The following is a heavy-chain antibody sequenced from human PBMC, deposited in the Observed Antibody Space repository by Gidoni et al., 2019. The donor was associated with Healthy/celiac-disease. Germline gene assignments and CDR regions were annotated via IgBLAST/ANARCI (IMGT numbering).Heavy chain of an antibody. Sequence: EVQLVESGGGLVKPGGSLRLSCAASGFPFSSYSMNWVRQAPGKGLEWVSSISSSSSYIYYADSVKGRFTISRDNAKNSLYLQMNSLRAEDTAVYYCARGAVYDYVWGSYFRWGPEFDYWGQGTLVTVSS. V-gene: IGHV3-21*01. CDR3: ARGAVYDYVWGSYFRWGPEFDY. CDR1: GFPFSSYS. J-gene: IGHJ4*02. CDR2: ISSSSSYI. D-gene: IGHD3-16*01.